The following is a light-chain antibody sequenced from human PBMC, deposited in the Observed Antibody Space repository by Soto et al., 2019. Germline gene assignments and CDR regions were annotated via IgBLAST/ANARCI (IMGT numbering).Light chain of an antibody. Sequence: QSALTQPRSVSGSPGQSVTISCTGTSSDVGGYNYVSWYQQHPGKAPKLMIYDASKRPSGVPDRFSGSKSGNTASLTISGLQAEDEADYYCFSYAGSYTWVFGTGTKLTVL. CDR2: DAS. J-gene: IGLJ1*01. CDR1: SSDVGGYNY. V-gene: IGLV2-11*01. CDR3: FSYAGSYTWV.